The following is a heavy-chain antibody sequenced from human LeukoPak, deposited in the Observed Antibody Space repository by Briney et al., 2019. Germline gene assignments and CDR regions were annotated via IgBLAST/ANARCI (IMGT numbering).Heavy chain of an antibody. CDR2: INWNGGST. D-gene: IGHD1-7*01. V-gene: IGHV3-20*04. CDR1: GFTFDDYG. CDR3: ARDSVTGTKGGNDAFDI. Sequence: GGSLRLSCAASGFTFDDYGMSWVRQAPGRGLEWVSGINWNGGSTGYADSVKGRFTISRDNAKNSLYLQMNSLRAEDTALYYCARDSVTGTKGGNDAFDIWGQGTMAAVSS. J-gene: IGHJ3*02.